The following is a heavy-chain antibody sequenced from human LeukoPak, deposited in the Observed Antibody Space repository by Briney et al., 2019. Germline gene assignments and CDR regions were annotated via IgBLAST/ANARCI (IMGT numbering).Heavy chain of an antibody. CDR2: IYPGDSDT. J-gene: IGHJ5*02. V-gene: IGHV5-51*01. CDR3: ARAYSSSSRWFDP. Sequence: GESLKISCKGSGYSFTSYWIGWVRQMPGKGLEWMGIIYPGDSDTRYSPSFQGQVTISADKSISTAYLQWSSLKASATAMYYCARAYSSSSRWFDPWGQGTLVTVSS. D-gene: IGHD6-6*01. CDR1: GYSFTSYW.